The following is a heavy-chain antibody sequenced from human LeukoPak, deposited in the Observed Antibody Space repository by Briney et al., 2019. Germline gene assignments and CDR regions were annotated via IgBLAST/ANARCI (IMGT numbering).Heavy chain of an antibody. CDR3: ARGLLWFGELFRPRVYYFDY. D-gene: IGHD3-10*01. CDR2: IYYSGST. J-gene: IGHJ4*02. CDR1: GGSISSGGYY. V-gene: IGHV4-31*03. Sequence: SQTLSLTCTVSGGSISSGGYYWSWIRQHPGKGLEWIGYIYYSGSTYYNPSLKSRVTISVDTSKNQFSLKLSSVTAADTAVYYCARGLLWFGELFRPRVYYFDYWGQGTLVTVSS.